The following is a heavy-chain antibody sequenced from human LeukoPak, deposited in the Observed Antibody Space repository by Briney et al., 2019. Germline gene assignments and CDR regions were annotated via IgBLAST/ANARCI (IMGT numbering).Heavy chain of an antibody. V-gene: IGHV3-23*01. CDR1: GFTFSNYA. CDR3: AKWGDYDVLTGYYVSDY. J-gene: IGHJ4*02. Sequence: GGSLRLSCAASGFTFSNYAMSWVRQAPGKGLEWVSAITGSGSGIYYADSMKSRYTISRDNSKNTLYLQINSLRAEDTAVYYCAKWGDYDVLTGYYVSDYWGQGTLVTVSS. CDR2: ITGSGSGI. D-gene: IGHD3-9*01.